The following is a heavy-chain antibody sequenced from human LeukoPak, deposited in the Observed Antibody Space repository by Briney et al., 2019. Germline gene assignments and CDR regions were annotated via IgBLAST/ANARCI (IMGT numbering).Heavy chain of an antibody. CDR2: INHSGST. Sequence: SETLSLTCAVYGGSFSGYYWSWIRQPPGKGLEWIGEINHSGSTNYNPSLKSRVTISVDTSKNQFSLQLNSVTPEDTAVYYCARDPSSGRRYYYGMDVWGQGTTVTVSS. V-gene: IGHV4-34*01. CDR3: ARDPSSGRRYYYGMDV. CDR1: GGSFSGYY. D-gene: IGHD1-26*01. J-gene: IGHJ6*02.